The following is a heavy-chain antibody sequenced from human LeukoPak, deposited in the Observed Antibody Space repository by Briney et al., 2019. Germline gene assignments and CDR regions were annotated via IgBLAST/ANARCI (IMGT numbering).Heavy chain of an antibody. J-gene: IGHJ6*02. CDR1: GYSFTSYW. V-gene: IGHV5-51*01. D-gene: IGHD4-23*01. CDR3: ARCSVVTPYYYYGMDV. Sequence: GESLKISCKGSGYSFTSYWIGWVRQMPGKGLEWMGIIYPGDSDTRYSPSFQGQVTISADKSISTAYLQWSSLKASDTAMYYCARCSVVTPYYYYGMDVWGQGTTVTVSS. CDR2: IYPGDSDT.